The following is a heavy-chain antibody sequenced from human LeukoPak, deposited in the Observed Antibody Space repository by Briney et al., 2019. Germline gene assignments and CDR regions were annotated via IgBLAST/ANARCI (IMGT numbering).Heavy chain of an antibody. CDR3: AREIPRNYFDY. CDR2: IYHSGST. CDR1: GGSISSGGYS. V-gene: IGHV4-30-2*01. J-gene: IGHJ4*02. Sequence: SETLSLTCAVSGGSISSGGYSWSWIRQPPGTGLEWIGYIYHSGSTYYNPSLKSRVTISVDRSKNQFSLKLSSLTAAATAVYYRAREIPRNYFDYWGQGTLVTVSP.